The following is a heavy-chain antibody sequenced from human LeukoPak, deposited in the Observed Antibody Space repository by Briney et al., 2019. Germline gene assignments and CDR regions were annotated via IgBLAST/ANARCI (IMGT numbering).Heavy chain of an antibody. J-gene: IGHJ4*02. D-gene: IGHD3-10*01. V-gene: IGHV3-7*01. CDR3: AREGWFGDVLSHPLDH. Sequence: GGSLTLSCAASGFTFSSYWMSWVRQAPGKGLEWVANIKQDGSEKYYVDSVRGRFTISRDISQDTLYLQMNSLRAEDTAVYYCAREGWFGDVLSHPLDHWGQGTLVTVSS. CDR1: GFTFSSYW. CDR2: IKQDGSEK.